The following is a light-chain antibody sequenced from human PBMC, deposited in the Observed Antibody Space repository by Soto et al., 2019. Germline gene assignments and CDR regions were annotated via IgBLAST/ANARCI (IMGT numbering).Light chain of an antibody. CDR2: DAS. CDR3: QHHNSFPWT. CDR1: QSIDRW. V-gene: IGKV1-5*01. Sequence: DIQMTQSPSTLSASVGDRVTITCRASQSIDRWLAWYQQKPGKAPKVLIYDASSLESGVPSRFSGSGSGTEFTITISSLQPDDCATYYCQHHNSFPWTFGQGTKVEIK. J-gene: IGKJ1*01.